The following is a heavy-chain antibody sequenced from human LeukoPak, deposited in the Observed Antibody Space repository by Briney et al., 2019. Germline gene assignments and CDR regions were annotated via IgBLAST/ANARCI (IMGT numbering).Heavy chain of an antibody. D-gene: IGHD3-22*01. Sequence: SETLSLTCTVSGGSISSYYWSWIRQPPGKGLEWIGYIYYSGSTNYNPSLKSRVTISVDTSKNQFSLKLSSVTAADTAVYYCARGRSYYYDSSGYSYWGQGTLVTVSS. CDR2: IYYSGST. J-gene: IGHJ4*02. V-gene: IGHV4-59*01. CDR1: GGSISSYY. CDR3: ARGRSYYYDSSGYSY.